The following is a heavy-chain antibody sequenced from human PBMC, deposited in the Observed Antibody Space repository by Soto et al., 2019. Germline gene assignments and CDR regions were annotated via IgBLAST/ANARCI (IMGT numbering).Heavy chain of an antibody. CDR3: ARILFSSWYYHHYRLAV. D-gene: IGHD6-13*01. J-gene: IGHJ6*02. V-gene: IGHV2-70*01. CDR2: IDWDDDK. CDR1: GFSLSTSGMC. Sequence: SGPMLVNPTHTLTLTCTFSGFSLSTSGMCVSWIRQPPGKALEWLALIDWDDDKYYSTSLKTRLTISKDTSKNQVVLTMTNMDPVDTATYYCARILFSSWYYHHYRLAVWAQGTTVTVAS.